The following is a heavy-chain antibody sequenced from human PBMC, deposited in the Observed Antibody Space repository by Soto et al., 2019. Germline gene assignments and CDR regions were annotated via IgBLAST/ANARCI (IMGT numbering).Heavy chain of an antibody. D-gene: IGHD6-13*01. Sequence: SVKVSCKASGGTFSSYAISWVRQAPGQGLEWMGGIIPIFGTANYAQKFQGRVTITADESTSTAYMELSSLRSEDTAVYYCARDTVPLGIAAAGPFDYWGQGTLVTVS. V-gene: IGHV1-69*13. CDR3: ARDTVPLGIAAAGPFDY. J-gene: IGHJ4*02. CDR1: GGTFSSYA. CDR2: IIPIFGTA.